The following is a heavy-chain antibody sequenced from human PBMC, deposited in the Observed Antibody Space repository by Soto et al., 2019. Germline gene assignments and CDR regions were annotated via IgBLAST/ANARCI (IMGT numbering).Heavy chain of an antibody. J-gene: IGHJ4*02. CDR2: IKQDGSEK. V-gene: IGHV3-7*05. CDR3: ARDYGWGFDY. CDR1: GFPFSNYW. D-gene: IGHD7-27*01. Sequence: GGSLRLSCAASGFPFSNYWMNWVRQTPGKGLEWVANIKQDGSEKYYVDSVKGRSSISRDNAENSLYLQMNSLRAEDTALYYCARDYGWGFDYWGQGALVTVSS.